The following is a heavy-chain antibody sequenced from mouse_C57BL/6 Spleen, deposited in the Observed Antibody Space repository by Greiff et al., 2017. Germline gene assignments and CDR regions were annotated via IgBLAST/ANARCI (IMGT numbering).Heavy chain of an antibody. CDR3: ARGDSNYRYAMDY. CDR1: GYTFPRYL. Sequence: QVQLQQPGAELVKPGASVKMSCKASGYTFPRYLITWVKQRPGQGLEWIGDIFPGSGSTNYNEKFKSKATLTVDTSSSTAYMQLSSLTSEDSAVYYCARGDSNYRYAMDYWGQGTSVTVSS. V-gene: IGHV1-55*01. D-gene: IGHD2-5*01. J-gene: IGHJ4*01. CDR2: IFPGSGST.